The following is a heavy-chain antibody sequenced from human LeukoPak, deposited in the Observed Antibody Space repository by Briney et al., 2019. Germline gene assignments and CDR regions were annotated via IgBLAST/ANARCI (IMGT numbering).Heavy chain of an antibody. CDR1: GFTFSSYE. CDR2: ISSSGSTI. CDR3: ARDRGYSYEPEVGFDY. J-gene: IGHJ4*02. D-gene: IGHD5-18*01. V-gene: IGHV3-48*03. Sequence: GGSLRLSCAASGFTFSSYEMNWVRQAPGKGLEWVSYISSSGSTIYYADSVKGRFTISRDNAKNSLYLQMNSLRAEDTAVYYCARDRGYSYEPEVGFDYWGQGTLVTVSS.